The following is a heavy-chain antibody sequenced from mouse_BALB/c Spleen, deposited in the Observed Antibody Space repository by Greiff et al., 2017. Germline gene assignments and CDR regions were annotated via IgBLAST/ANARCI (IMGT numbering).Heavy chain of an antibody. CDR1: GFTFSSYD. Sequence: EVQVVESGGGLVKPGGSLKLSCAASGFTFSSYDMSWVRQTPEKRLEWVAYISSGGGSTYYPDTVKGRFTISRDNAKNTLYLQMSSLKSEDTAMYYCARHGKAMDYWGQGTSVTVSS. J-gene: IGHJ4*01. D-gene: IGHD2-1*01. CDR2: ISSGGGST. CDR3: ARHGKAMDY. V-gene: IGHV5-12-1*01.